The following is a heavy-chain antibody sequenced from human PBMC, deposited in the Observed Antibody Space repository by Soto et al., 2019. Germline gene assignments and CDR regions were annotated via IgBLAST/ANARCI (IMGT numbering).Heavy chain of an antibody. CDR1: GGSISSYS. V-gene: IGHV4-59*08. J-gene: IGHJ4*02. D-gene: IGHD3-3*01. CDR3: ARHHDGPNTPFDY. Sequence: SETLSLTCTVSGGSISSYSWSWIRQPPGKVLEWIGYIYYSGSTNYNPSLKSRVTISVDTSKNQFSLKLSSVTAADTAVYYCARHHDGPNTPFDYWGQGTLVTVSS. CDR2: IYYSGST.